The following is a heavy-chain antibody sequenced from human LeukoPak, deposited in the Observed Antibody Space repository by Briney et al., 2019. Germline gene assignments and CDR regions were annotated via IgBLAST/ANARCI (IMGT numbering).Heavy chain of an antibody. Sequence: PSETLSLTCAVYGGSFSGYYWSWIRQPPGKGLEWIGEINHSGSTNYNPSLKSRVTISVDTSKNQFSLKLSSVTAADTAVYYCARDIGGSSGWYNYFDYWGQGTLVTVSS. V-gene: IGHV4-34*01. CDR1: GGSFSGYY. CDR2: INHSGST. CDR3: ARDIGGSSGWYNYFDY. D-gene: IGHD6-19*01. J-gene: IGHJ4*02.